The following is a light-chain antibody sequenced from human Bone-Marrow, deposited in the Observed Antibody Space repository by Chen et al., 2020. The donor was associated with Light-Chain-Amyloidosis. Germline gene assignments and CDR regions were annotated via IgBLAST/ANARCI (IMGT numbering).Light chain of an antibody. J-gene: IGLJ1*01. CDR3: SSYAITNTLV. CDR2: EVT. CDR1: SSDVGGDNH. V-gene: IGLV2-14*01. Sequence: QSALTQPASVSGSPGQSITISCTGTSSDVGGDNHVSWYQQHPDKAPKLMIYEVTTRPSWVPDSGSGDKCDNTASLTISGLQTEDEADYFCSSYAITNTLVFGSGTRVTVL.